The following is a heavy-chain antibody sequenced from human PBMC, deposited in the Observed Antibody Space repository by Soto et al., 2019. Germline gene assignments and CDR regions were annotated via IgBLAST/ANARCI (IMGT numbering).Heavy chain of an antibody. V-gene: IGHV3-23*01. Sequence: EVPLLESGGGLVRPGGSLRLSCAVSGFMFSSYAMTWVRQAPGKGLEWVSSISGSGGSTYYSDSVRGRFTISRDNSKNTVYLQVNSLRAEDTGVYYCARLVASETGYGMDVWGQGTTVTVSS. J-gene: IGHJ6*02. CDR2: ISGSGGST. CDR1: GFMFSSYA. CDR3: ARLVASETGYGMDV. D-gene: IGHD3-9*01.